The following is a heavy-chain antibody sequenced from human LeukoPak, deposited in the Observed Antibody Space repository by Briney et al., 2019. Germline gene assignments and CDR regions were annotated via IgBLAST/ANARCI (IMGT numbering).Heavy chain of an antibody. CDR2: IYSGGST. CDR3: ARVSRSSGGSCFDY. D-gene: IGHD2-15*01. V-gene: IGHV3-53*01. CDR1: GFTFSSNY. J-gene: IGHJ4*02. Sequence: GGSLRLSCAASGFTFSSNYMSWVRQAPGKGLEWVSVIYSGGSTYYADSVKGRFTISRDNSKNTLYLQMNSLRAEDTAVYYCARVSRSSGGSCFDYWGQGTLVTVSS.